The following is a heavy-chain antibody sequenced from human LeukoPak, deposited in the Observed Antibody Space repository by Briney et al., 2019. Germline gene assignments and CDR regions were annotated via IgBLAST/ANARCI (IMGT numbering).Heavy chain of an antibody. J-gene: IGHJ6*02. V-gene: IGHV4-61*08. Sequence: SETLSLTCTVSGGSISSGDYYWSWIRQPPGKDLEWIGYIYYSGSTNYNPSLKSRVTISVDTSKNQFSLKLSSVTAADTAVYYCARGHSSSWQRGYYYGMDVRGQGTTVTVSS. CDR1: GGSISSGDYY. D-gene: IGHD6-13*01. CDR2: IYYSGST. CDR3: ARGHSSSWQRGYYYGMDV.